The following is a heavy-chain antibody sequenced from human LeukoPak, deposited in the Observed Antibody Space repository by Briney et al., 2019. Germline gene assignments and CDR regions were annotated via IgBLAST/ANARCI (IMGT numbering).Heavy chain of an antibody. CDR1: GGSLSSYY. Sequence: SETLSLTCTVSGGSLSSYYWSWIRQPPGKGLEWIGYIYYSGSTNYNPSLKSRVTISVDTSKNQFSLKLSSVTAAETAVYYCARGAGGWDFDYWGQGTLVTVSS. D-gene: IGHD6-19*01. CDR2: IYYSGST. J-gene: IGHJ4*02. V-gene: IGHV4-59*01. CDR3: ARGAGGWDFDY.